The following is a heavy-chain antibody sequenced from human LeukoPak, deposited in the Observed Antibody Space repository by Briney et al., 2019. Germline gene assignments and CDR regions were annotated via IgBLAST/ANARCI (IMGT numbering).Heavy chain of an antibody. CDR3: AIGQGTYYYDSSGYSY. CDR2: INPSGGST. CDR1: GYTFTSYY. D-gene: IGHD3-22*01. V-gene: IGHV1-46*01. Sequence: ASVKVSCKASGYTFTSYYMHWVRQAPGQGLEWMGIINPSGGSTSYAQKFQGRVTITADESTSTAYMELSSLRPEDTAVYYCAIGQGTYYYDSSGYSYWGQGTLVTVSS. J-gene: IGHJ4*02.